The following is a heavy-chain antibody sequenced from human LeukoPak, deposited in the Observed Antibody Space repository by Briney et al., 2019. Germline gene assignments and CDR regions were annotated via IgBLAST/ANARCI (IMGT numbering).Heavy chain of an antibody. Sequence: SETLSLTCTVSGGSISSSSYYWGWIRQPPGKGLEWIGSIYYSGSTYYNPSLKSRVTISVDTSKNQFSLKLSSVTAADTAVYYCARLGSRAYCSSISCSDYWGQGTLVTVSS. J-gene: IGHJ4*02. V-gene: IGHV4-39*01. CDR3: ARLGSRAYCSSISCSDY. D-gene: IGHD2-2*01. CDR2: IYYSGST. CDR1: GGSISSSSYY.